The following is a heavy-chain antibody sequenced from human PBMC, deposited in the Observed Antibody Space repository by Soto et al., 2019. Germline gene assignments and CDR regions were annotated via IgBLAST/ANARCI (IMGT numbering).Heavy chain of an antibody. CDR1: GYRFSDYG. V-gene: IGHV1-18*01. CDR3: ARAVGLRLLDFALAF. CDR2: ITPYNGNT. D-gene: IGHD2-8*01. J-gene: IGHJ4*02. Sequence: QVPLVQSGGEVKKPGASVRVSCKTSGYRFSDYGISWVRQAPGQGLEWMGWITPYNGNTKFAQKFQGRVTVTTDTSTGRAFMELMSLRPDDTAIYYCARAVGLRLLDFALAFWGQGSLVTVSS.